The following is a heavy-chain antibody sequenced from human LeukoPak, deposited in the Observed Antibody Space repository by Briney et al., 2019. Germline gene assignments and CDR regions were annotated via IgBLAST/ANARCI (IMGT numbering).Heavy chain of an antibody. D-gene: IGHD3-10*01. Sequence: GGSLRLSCAASGFTFSSYAMSWVRQAPGKGLEWVSAISGSGGSTYYADSVKGRFTISRDNSKNTLYLQMNSLRAEDTAVCYCAKRPYYYGSGTDGWFDPWGQGTLVTVSS. V-gene: IGHV3-23*01. CDR2: ISGSGGST. CDR3: AKRPYYYGSGTDGWFDP. CDR1: GFTFSSYA. J-gene: IGHJ5*02.